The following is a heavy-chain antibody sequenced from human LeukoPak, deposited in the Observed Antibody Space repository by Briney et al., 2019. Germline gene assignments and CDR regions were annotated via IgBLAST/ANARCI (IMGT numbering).Heavy chain of an antibody. CDR3: ARDRRDGYCLGH. CDR2: MYSGGTT. J-gene: IGHJ4*02. D-gene: IGHD5-24*01. CDR1: GFTVSSSY. Sequence: GGSLRLSCAGSGFTVSSSYMSWVRQTPGKGLEWVSVMYSGGTTYYADSVKGRFTISRDSSKNTVNLQMNSLRAEDTAVYYCARDRRDGYCLGHWGQGTLVTVSS. V-gene: IGHV3-66*01.